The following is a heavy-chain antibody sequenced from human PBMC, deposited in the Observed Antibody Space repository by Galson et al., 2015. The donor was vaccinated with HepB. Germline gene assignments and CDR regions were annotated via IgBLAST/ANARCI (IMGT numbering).Heavy chain of an antibody. CDR2: IDPSDSYT. CDR3: ASTPRGEQQLVSNLLYYYYGMDV. Sequence: QSGAEVKKPGESLRISCKGSGYSFTSYWIGWVRQMPGKGLEWMGRIDPSDSYTNYSPSFQGHVTISADKSISTAYLQWSSLKASDTAMYYCASTPRGEQQLVSNLLYYYYGMDVWGQGTTVTVSS. J-gene: IGHJ6*02. D-gene: IGHD6-13*01. V-gene: IGHV5-10-1*01. CDR1: GYSFTSYW.